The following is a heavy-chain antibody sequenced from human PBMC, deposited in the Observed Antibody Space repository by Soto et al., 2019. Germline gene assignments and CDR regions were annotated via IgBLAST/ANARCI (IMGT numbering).Heavy chain of an antibody. CDR3: ARDRYYFDY. J-gene: IGHJ4*02. V-gene: IGHV1-69*13. CDR2: IIPIFGTA. CDR1: AGTFSSYA. Sequence: SVKVSCKATAGTFSSYAISGVRQAPGQGLEWMGGIIPIFGTANYAQKFQVRVTITADESTSTAYMELSSLRSEDTAVYYCARDRYYFDYWGQGSLVSVPQ.